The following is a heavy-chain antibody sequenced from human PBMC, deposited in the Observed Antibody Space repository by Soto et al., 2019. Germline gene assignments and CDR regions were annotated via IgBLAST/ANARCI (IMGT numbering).Heavy chain of an antibody. CDR1: GFTFSSYS. J-gene: IGHJ4*02. Sequence: GGSLRLSCAASGFTFSSYSMNWVRQAPGKGLEWVPSISSSSSYIYYADSVKGRFTISRDNAKNSLYLQMNSLRAEDTAVYYCARVGFPRYCSSTSCYFVKITHKEVYFDYWGQGTLVTISS. CDR3: ARVGFPRYCSSTSCYFVKITHKEVYFDY. D-gene: IGHD2-2*01. V-gene: IGHV3-21*01. CDR2: ISSSSSYI.